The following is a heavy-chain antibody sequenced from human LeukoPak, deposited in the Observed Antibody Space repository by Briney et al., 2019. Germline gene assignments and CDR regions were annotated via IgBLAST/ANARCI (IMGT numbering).Heavy chain of an antibody. CDR3: ARHYSNSGSYHDAFDI. V-gene: IGHV4-30-2*01. D-gene: IGHD3-10*01. CDR2: IYHGGST. J-gene: IGHJ3*02. Sequence: SETLSLTCAVSGGSISSGGYSWSWIRQPPGKGLEWIGYIYHGGSTYYNPSLKSRVTISVDRSKNQFSLKLSSVTAADTAVYYCARHYSNSGSYHDAFDIWGQGTLVTVSS. CDR1: GGSISSGGYS.